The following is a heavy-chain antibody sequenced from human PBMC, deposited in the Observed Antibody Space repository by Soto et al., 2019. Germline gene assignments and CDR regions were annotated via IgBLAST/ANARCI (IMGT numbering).Heavy chain of an antibody. D-gene: IGHD5-12*01. CDR1: GFTFSSYN. J-gene: IGHJ4*02. Sequence: EVQLVKSGGGLVKPGGSLRLSCAASGFTFSSYNMNWVRQAPGKGLEWVSSISSGNNYIYYADSVKGRFTISRDNAKNSLYLQMNSLRAEDTAVYYCARDFRDGYYFDYWGQGTLVTVSS. V-gene: IGHV3-21*01. CDR3: ARDFRDGYYFDY. CDR2: ISSGNNYI.